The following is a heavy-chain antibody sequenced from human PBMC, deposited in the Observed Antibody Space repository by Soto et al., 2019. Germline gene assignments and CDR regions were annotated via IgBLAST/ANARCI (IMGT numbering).Heavy chain of an antibody. CDR3: AREPLCGGRCYDNYPHDT. CDR2: INIGNGNT. D-gene: IGHD2-15*01. J-gene: IGHJ5*02. Sequence: ASVKVSCKPSGYTFTSYPLHWVRQVPGQGLEWVGWINIGNGNTGYSKNFQDRVTITRDTSATTAYMELSSLRSEDTAVYYCAREPLCGGRCYDNYPHDTWGQGTLVTVSS. CDR1: GYTFTSYP. V-gene: IGHV1-3*04.